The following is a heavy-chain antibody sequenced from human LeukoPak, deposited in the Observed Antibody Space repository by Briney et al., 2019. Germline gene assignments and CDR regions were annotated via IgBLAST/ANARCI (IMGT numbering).Heavy chain of an antibody. Sequence: SETLSLTCTVSGGSISSYYWSWIRQPAGKGLEWIGRIYIRGNTNYNPSLKSRVTISVDTSKNQFSLKLSSVTAADTAVYYCARAQWLGYRTPRGAFDIWGQGTMVTVSS. CDR3: ARAQWLGYRTPRGAFDI. CDR1: GGSISSYY. CDR2: IYIRGNT. J-gene: IGHJ3*02. D-gene: IGHD6-19*01. V-gene: IGHV4-4*07.